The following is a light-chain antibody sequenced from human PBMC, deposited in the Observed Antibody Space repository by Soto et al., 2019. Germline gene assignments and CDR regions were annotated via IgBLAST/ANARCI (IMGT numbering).Light chain of an antibody. CDR1: SSDVGGYNY. Sequence: QSALTQSPSASGSPGQSVTISCTGTSSDVGGYNYVSWYQQHPGKAPKLMISEVNKRPSGVPDRFSGSKSGNTASLTVSGLQAEDEADYYCSSYAGGPYVFGTGTKLTVL. V-gene: IGLV2-8*01. CDR2: EVN. J-gene: IGLJ1*01. CDR3: SSYAGGPYV.